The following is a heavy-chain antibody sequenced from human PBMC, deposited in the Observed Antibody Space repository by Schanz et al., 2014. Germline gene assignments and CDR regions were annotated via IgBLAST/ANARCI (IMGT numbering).Heavy chain of an antibody. CDR3: ARDYYDSSGYYYCDY. D-gene: IGHD3-22*01. Sequence: QVQLVQSGAEVKKPGSSVKVSCKASGGTFSTYTISWVRQAPGQGLEWMGRIIPILGIANYAQKFQGRLTMTRDTSTSTVYMELSSLRSEDTAMYYCARDYYDSSGYYYCDYWGQGTRVNVSS. V-gene: IGHV1-69*08. CDR2: IIPILGIA. J-gene: IGHJ4*02. CDR1: GGTFSTYT.